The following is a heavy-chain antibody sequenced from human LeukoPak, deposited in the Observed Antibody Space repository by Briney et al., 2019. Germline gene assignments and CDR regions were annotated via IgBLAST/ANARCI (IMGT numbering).Heavy chain of an antibody. CDR2: ISSSSSYI. CDR1: GFTFSSYS. D-gene: IGHD3-10*01. CDR3: ARVALSWFGETYYYYGMDV. J-gene: IGHJ6*02. V-gene: IGHV3-21*01. Sequence: GGSLRLSCAASGFTFSSYSMNWVRQAPGKGLEWVSSISSSSSYIYYADSVKGRFTISRDNAKNSPYLQMNSLRAEDTAVYYCARVALSWFGETYYYYGMDVWGQGTTVTVSS.